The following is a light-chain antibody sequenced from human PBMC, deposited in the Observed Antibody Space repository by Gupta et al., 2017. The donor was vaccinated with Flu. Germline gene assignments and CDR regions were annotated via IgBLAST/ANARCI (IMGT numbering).Light chain of an antibody. J-gene: IGKJ2*02. CDR3: QQESSAPCN. CDR2: GAS. V-gene: IGKV3-20*01. CDR1: QRFRSSF. Sequence: EIVLTQFPGTVSLSPGERATLSCRASQRFRSSFLAWYQQKPGQTPRLLIYGASSSASGVPDRFIGSGSGTEFTLTISRLEPEDFAVYYCQQESSAPCNFGQGTKLDIK.